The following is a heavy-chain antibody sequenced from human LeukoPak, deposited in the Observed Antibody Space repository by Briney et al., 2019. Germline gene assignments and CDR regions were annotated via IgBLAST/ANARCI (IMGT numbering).Heavy chain of an antibody. Sequence: SETLSLTCTVSGGSISSYYWSWIRQPPGKGLEGIGYIYYSGSTNYNPSLKSRVTISVDTSKNQFSLKQSSVTAADTAVYYCARLLLVPHYYYGMDVWGKGTTVSVSS. J-gene: IGHJ6*04. V-gene: IGHV4-59*01. CDR1: GGSISSYY. D-gene: IGHD6-6*01. CDR3: ARLLLVPHYYYGMDV. CDR2: IYYSGST.